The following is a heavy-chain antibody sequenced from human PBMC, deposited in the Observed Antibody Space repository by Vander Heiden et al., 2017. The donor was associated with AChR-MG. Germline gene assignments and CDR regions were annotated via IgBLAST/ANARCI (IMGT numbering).Heavy chain of an antibody. D-gene: IGHD3-22*01. Sequence: QVQLVQSGAEVKKPGSSVKVSCKASGGTFSSYAISWVRQAPGQGLEWMGGIIPIFGTANYAQKFQGRVTITADESTSTAYMELSSLRSEDTAVYYCARDTRRMGYSSGYYYVYGFDIWGQGTMVTVSS. J-gene: IGHJ3*02. CDR1: GGTFSSYA. CDR2: IIPIFGTA. V-gene: IGHV1-69*01. CDR3: ARDTRRMGYSSGYYYVYGFDI.